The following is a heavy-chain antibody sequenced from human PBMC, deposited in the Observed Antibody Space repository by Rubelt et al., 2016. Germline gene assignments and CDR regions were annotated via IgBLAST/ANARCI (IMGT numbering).Heavy chain of an antibody. D-gene: IGHD1-26*01. CDR3: ARRGFRRPDYYPLEY. CDR1: GGSFSGYY. V-gene: IGHV4-34*01. J-gene: IGHJ4*02. CDR2: INHSGTT. Sequence: QVQLQLWGAGLLKPSETLSLTCAVYGGSFSGYYWSWIRQAPGKGLEWIGEINHSGTTNNNPSLKSRVTTSVDTSKNQFSLKLRSVTAADTAVYYCARRGFRRPDYYPLEYWGQGALVTVSS.